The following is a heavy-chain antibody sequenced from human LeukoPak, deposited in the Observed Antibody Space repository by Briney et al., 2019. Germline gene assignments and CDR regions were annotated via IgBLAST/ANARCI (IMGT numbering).Heavy chain of an antibody. V-gene: IGHV4-59*12. D-gene: IGHD3-16*02. Sequence: SETLSLTCSVSDDSITMCYSTWIRQPPGKGLEWIGYVDHTGSTNFNPSLNGRVSISRDTTKNLFSLRLRSVTAADTAVYYCARDYVWGSYRLNAFDIWGQGTMVTVSS. J-gene: IGHJ3*02. CDR1: DDSITMCY. CDR2: VDHTGST. CDR3: ARDYVWGSYRLNAFDI.